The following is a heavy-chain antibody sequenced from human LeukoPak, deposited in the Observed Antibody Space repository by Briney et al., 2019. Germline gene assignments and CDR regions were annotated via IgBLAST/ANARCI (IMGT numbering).Heavy chain of an antibody. V-gene: IGHV1-18*01. J-gene: IGHJ4*02. Sequence: ASVKVSCKASGYTFTSYGISWVRQAPGQGLEWMGWISAYNGNTNYAQKLQGRVTMTTDTSTSTAYMELRSLRSDDTAVYYCARDYRPAIVVVPAAIAYWGQGTLVTVSS. CDR2: ISAYNGNT. CDR3: ARDYRPAIVVVPAAIAY. D-gene: IGHD2-2*01. CDR1: GYTFTSYG.